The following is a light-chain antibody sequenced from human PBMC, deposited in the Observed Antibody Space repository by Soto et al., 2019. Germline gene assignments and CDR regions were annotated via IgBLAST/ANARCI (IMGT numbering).Light chain of an antibody. CDR2: GAS. CDR1: QSVSSSY. V-gene: IGKV3-20*01. CDR3: QHFGISPWT. Sequence: EIVLTQSPGTLSLSPGERATLSCRASQSVSSSYLAWYQQKPGQAPRLLIYGASSRATGIPDRFSGSGSGTDFTLTISRLEPDDFAVYYCQHFGISPWTFGQGTKVEIK. J-gene: IGKJ1*01.